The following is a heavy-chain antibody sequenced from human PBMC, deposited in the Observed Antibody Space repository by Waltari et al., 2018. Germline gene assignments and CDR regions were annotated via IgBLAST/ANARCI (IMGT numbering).Heavy chain of an antibody. Sequence: QVQLVQSGAEVKKPGASVKVSCKASGYTFTGYYMHWVRQAPGQGLEWMGRINPNSGGTNYAQKFQGRVTMTRETSISTAYMGLSRLRSDDTAVYYCARDPGGGYSSSSVEDYWGQGTLVTVSS. V-gene: IGHV1-2*06. D-gene: IGHD6-6*01. CDR1: GYTFTGYY. J-gene: IGHJ4*02. CDR3: ARDPGGGYSSSSVEDY. CDR2: INPNSGGT.